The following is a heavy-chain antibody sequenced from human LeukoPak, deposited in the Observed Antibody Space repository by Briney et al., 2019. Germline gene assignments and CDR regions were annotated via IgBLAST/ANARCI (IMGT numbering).Heavy chain of an antibody. CDR1: GYSISSGYY. J-gene: IGHJ4*02. CDR3: ARDFYGSGSYYNEGFDY. Sequence: SETLSLICTVSGYSISSGYYWGWIRQPPGKGLEWIGSIYHRGSTYYNPSLKSRVTISVDTSKNQFSLKLSSVTAADTAVYYCARDFYGSGSYYNEGFDYWGQGTLVTVSS. D-gene: IGHD3-10*01. V-gene: IGHV4-38-2*02. CDR2: IYHRGST.